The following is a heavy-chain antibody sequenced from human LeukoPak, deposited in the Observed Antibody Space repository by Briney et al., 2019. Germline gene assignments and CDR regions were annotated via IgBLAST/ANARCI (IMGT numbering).Heavy chain of an antibody. D-gene: IGHD3-3*01. Sequence: PSETLSLTCAVYGGSFSGHYWSWIRQPPGKGLEWIGEINHSGSTNYNPSLKSRVTISVDTSKNQFSLKLSSVTAADTAVYYCARAPYYDFWSSYPTKLRANWFDPWGQGTLATVSS. J-gene: IGHJ5*02. CDR2: INHSGST. V-gene: IGHV4-34*01. CDR3: ARAPYYDFWSSYPTKLRANWFDP. CDR1: GGSFSGHY.